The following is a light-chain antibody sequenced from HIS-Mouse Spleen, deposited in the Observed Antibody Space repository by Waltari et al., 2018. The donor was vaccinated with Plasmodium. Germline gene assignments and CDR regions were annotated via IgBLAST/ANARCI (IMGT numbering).Light chain of an antibody. J-gene: IGLJ2*01. V-gene: IGLV8-61*01. CDR1: SGSVSTSYY. CDR3: VLYMGSGIWV. Sequence: QTVVTQEPSFSVSPGGTVTLTCGLSSGSVSTSYYPSWYQQTPGQAPSTPFSSTNTRSAGVPDRLSGSILGNKAALTITGAQSDDESDYYCVLYMGSGIWVFGGGTKLTVL. CDR2: STN.